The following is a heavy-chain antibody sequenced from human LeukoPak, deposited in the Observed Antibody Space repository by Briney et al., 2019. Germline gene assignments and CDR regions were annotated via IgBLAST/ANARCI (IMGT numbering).Heavy chain of an antibody. CDR3: ARVLYSYGYTSFDY. D-gene: IGHD5-18*01. V-gene: IGHV3-48*01. J-gene: IGHJ4*02. Sequence: GGSLRLSCAASGFTFSSYAMSWVRQAPGKGLEWVSYISSSSSTIYYADSVKGRFTISRDNAKNSLYLQMNSLRAEDTAVYYCARVLYSYGYTSFDYWGQGILVTVSS. CDR2: ISSSSSTI. CDR1: GFTFSSYA.